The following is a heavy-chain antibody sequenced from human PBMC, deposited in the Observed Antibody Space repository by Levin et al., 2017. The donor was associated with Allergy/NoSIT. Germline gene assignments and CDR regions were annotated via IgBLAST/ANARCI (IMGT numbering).Heavy chain of an antibody. D-gene: IGHD2-2*01. CDR1: GYTFTSYA. J-gene: IGHJ6*03. CDR3: ARAGRGYCSSTSCPQYYYDYYMDG. Sequence: ASVKVSCKASGYTFTSYAMNWVRQAPGQGLEWMGWINTNTGNPTYAQGFTGRFVFSLDTSVSTAYLQISSLKAEDTAVYYCARAGRGYCSSTSCPQYYYDYYMDGWGKGTTVTVSS. V-gene: IGHV7-4-1*02. CDR2: INTNTGNP.